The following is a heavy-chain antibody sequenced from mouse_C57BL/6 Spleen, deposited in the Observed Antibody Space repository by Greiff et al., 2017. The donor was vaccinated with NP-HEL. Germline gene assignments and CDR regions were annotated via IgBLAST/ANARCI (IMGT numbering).Heavy chain of an antibody. CDR2: IDPSDSYT. CDR3: ARCYYGSSFSYFDY. J-gene: IGHJ2*01. Sequence: VQLQQPGAELVMPGASVKLSCKASGYTFTSYWMHWVKQRPGQGLEWIGEIDPSDSYTNYNQKFKGKSTLTVDKSSSTAYMQLSSLTSEDSAVYYCARCYYGSSFSYFDYWGQGTTLTVSS. V-gene: IGHV1-69*01. D-gene: IGHD1-1*01. CDR1: GYTFTSYW.